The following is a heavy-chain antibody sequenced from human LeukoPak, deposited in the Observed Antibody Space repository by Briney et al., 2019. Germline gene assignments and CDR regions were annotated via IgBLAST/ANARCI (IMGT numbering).Heavy chain of an antibody. CDR2: IIPIFGTA. J-gene: IGHJ6*02. D-gene: IGHD2-8*01. Sequence: TVKVSCKASGGTFSSYAISWVRQAPGQGLEWMGGIIPIFGTANYAQKFQGRVTITADESTSTAYMELSSLRSEDTAVYYCATSVYCTNGVCPDMDVWGQGTTVTVSS. V-gene: IGHV1-69*01. CDR3: ATSVYCTNGVCPDMDV. CDR1: GGTFSSYA.